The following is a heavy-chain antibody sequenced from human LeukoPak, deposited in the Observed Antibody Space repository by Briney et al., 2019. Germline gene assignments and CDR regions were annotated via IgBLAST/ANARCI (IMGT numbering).Heavy chain of an antibody. Sequence: ASVKVSCKASGGTFISYAISRVRQAPGQGLEWMGWISAYNGNTNYAQKLQGRVTMTTDTSTSTAYMELRSLRSDDTAVYYCARASTAHYYYYYMDVWGKGTTVTVSS. D-gene: IGHD4-17*01. V-gene: IGHV1-18*01. CDR3: ARASTAHYYYYYMDV. J-gene: IGHJ6*03. CDR1: GGTFISYA. CDR2: ISAYNGNT.